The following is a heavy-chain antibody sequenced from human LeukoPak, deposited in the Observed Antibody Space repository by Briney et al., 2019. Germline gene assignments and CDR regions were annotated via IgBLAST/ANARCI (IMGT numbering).Heavy chain of an antibody. J-gene: IGHJ4*02. CDR2: ISSNGGST. D-gene: IGHD3-10*01. CDR1: EFTFSSYA. CDR3: VKGDLPMVRGGFDY. Sequence: PGGSLRLSCSASEFTFSSYAMHWVRQAPGKGLEYVSAISSNGGSTYYADSVKGRFTISRDNSKNTLYLQMSSLRAEDSAVYYCVKGDLPMVRGGFDYWGQGTLVTVSS. V-gene: IGHV3-64D*06.